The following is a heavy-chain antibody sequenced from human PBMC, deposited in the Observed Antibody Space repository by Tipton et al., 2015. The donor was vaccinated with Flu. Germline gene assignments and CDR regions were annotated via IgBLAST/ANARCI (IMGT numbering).Heavy chain of an antibody. J-gene: IGHJ3*02. Sequence: LRLSCAVYGGSFSGYYWSWIRQSPGKGLEWVGKINHSGSTNYNPSLKSRVTISVDTSKNQFSLKLTSVTAADTAVYYCAKHCSGGSCSHAFDIWGQGTMVTVSS. V-gene: IGHV4-34*01. CDR1: GGSFSGYY. D-gene: IGHD2-15*01. CDR2: INHSGST. CDR3: AKHCSGGSCSHAFDI.